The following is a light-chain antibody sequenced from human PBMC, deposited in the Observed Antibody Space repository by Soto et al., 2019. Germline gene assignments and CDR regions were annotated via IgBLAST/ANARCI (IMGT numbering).Light chain of an antibody. V-gene: IGLV2-11*01. J-gene: IGLJ2*01. Sequence: QSALTQPRSVSGSPGQSVTISCTGTSSDVGGYNYVSWYQHHPGKAPKLMIYDVTKRPSGVPDRFSGSKSGNTASLTISGLQAEDEADYYCCSYAGSYTEVFGGGTKLT. CDR2: DVT. CDR1: SSDVGGYNY. CDR3: CSYAGSYTEV.